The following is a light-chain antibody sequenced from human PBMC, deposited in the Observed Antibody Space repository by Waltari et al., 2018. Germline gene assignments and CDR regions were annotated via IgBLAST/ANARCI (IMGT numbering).Light chain of an antibody. J-gene: IGKJ1*01. CDR3: QQYDVYPWT. CDR1: QSVTSW. Sequence: DIQMTQYPSTLSASVGDRVTITCRASQSVTSWLAWYQQKTGKAPKVLIYKASNLESGVPSRFSGSGYGTEFTLTISSLQPDDFASYYCQQYDVYPWTFGQGTKVEIK. V-gene: IGKV1-5*03. CDR2: KAS.